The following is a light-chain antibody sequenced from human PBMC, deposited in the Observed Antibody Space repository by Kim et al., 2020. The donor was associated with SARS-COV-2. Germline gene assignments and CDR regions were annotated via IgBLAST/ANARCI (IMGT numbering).Light chain of an antibody. CDR3: QVWDRITNHVV. J-gene: IGLJ2*01. CDR1: NVGSKS. Sequence: SYELTQPPSVSVAPGKTATITCGGDNVGSKSLHWYQQRPGQAPVLFIYYDSKRPSGIPERFSGSNSGDTATLSLSRVEAGDEADYYCQVWDRITNHVVFGGGTQLTVL. V-gene: IGLV3-21*04. CDR2: YDS.